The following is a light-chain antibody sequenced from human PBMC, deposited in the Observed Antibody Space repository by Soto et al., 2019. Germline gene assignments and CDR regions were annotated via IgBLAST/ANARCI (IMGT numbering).Light chain of an antibody. CDR1: SSDVGAYNY. J-gene: IGLJ2*01. CDR2: DVN. CDR3: TSWTSSTTMK. V-gene: IGLV2-14*01. Sequence: QAVVTQPASVSGSPGQSITISCTGTSSDVGAYNYVSWYQQHPGKAPKLMIYDVNIRPSGVSNRFSGSKSGNTASLTISGLQAEDEADYYRTSWTSSTTMKFGGGTKLTVL.